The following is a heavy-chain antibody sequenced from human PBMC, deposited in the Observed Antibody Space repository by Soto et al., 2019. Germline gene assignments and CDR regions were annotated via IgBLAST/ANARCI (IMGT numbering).Heavy chain of an antibody. D-gene: IGHD3-22*01. J-gene: IGHJ1*01. CDR1: GGSISSGGYY. CDR2: IYYSGST. CDR3: ATRPITMIVVGEDKYFQH. Sequence: SETLSLTCTVSGGSISSGGYYWSWIHQHPGKGLEWIGYIYYSGSTYYNPSLKSRVTISVDTSKNQFSLKLSSVTAADTAVYYCATRPITMIVVGEDKYFQHWGQGTLVTVSS. V-gene: IGHV4-31*03.